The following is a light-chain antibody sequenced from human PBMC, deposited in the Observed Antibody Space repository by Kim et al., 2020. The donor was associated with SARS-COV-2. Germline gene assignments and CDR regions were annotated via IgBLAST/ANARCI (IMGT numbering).Light chain of an antibody. J-gene: IGLJ3*02. Sequence: PGKTAGITCGGNNIGSKSVQWYRQQPGQAPVLVIYYDSDRPSGIPERFSGSNSGNTATLTISRVEAGDEADYYCQVYDSNSDHWVFGGGTRLTVL. CDR3: QVYDSNSDHWV. CDR2: YDS. V-gene: IGLV3-21*04. CDR1: NIGSKS.